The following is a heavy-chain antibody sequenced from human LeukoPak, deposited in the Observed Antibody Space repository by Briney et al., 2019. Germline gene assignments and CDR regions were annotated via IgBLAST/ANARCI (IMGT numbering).Heavy chain of an antibody. Sequence: PGGSLRLSCAASGFTFSSYAMSWVRQAPGKGLVWVSRIRTDGGTTYYADSVKGRFTVSRDNAKNTLYLQMNSLRVDDTAIYYCARDWAWGGFDHWGQGALVTVSP. D-gene: IGHD3-16*01. CDR2: IRTDGGTT. CDR3: ARDWAWGGFDH. CDR1: GFTFSSYA. V-gene: IGHV3-23*01. J-gene: IGHJ4*02.